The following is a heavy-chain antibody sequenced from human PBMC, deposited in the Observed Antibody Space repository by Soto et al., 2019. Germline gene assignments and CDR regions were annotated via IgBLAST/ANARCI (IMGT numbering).Heavy chain of an antibody. J-gene: IGHJ4*02. Sequence: GGSLRLSCAASGFTFSSYAMSWVRQAPGKGLEWVSAISGSGGSTYYADSVKGRFTISRDNSKNTLYLQMNSLRAEDTAVYYCAKGGQGRLRCLEWFTRWGQGTLVTVSS. CDR2: ISGSGGST. CDR3: AKGGQGRLRCLEWFTR. CDR1: GFTFSSYA. V-gene: IGHV3-23*01. D-gene: IGHD3-3*01.